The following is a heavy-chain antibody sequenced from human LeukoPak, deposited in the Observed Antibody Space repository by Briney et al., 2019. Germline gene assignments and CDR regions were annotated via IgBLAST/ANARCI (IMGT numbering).Heavy chain of an antibody. Sequence: ASVKVSCKASRYTFTSYGISWVRQAPGQGLEWVGWISAYNGNTNYAQKLQGRVTMTTDTSTSTAYMELRSLRSDDTAVYYCARFGVVVVAAQFYDYWGQGTLVTVCS. V-gene: IGHV1-18*01. CDR1: RYTFTSYG. CDR2: ISAYNGNT. CDR3: ARFGVVVVAAQFYDY. J-gene: IGHJ4*02. D-gene: IGHD2-15*01.